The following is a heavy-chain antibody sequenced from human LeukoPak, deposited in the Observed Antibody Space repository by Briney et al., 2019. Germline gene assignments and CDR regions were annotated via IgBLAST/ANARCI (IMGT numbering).Heavy chain of an antibody. D-gene: IGHD3-10*01. CDR3: AGWFGELLSPFDY. J-gene: IGHJ4*02. CDR1: GFTFSSYS. Sequence: GGSLRLSCAASGFTFSSYSMNWVRQAPGKGLEWVSSISSSSSYIYYADSVKGRFTISRANAKNSLYLQMNSLRAEDTAVYYCAGWFGELLSPFDYWGQGTLVTVSS. CDR2: ISSSSSYI. V-gene: IGHV3-21*01.